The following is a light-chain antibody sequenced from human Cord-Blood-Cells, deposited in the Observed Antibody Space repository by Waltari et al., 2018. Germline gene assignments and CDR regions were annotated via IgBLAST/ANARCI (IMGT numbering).Light chain of an antibody. CDR2: DVS. J-gene: IGLJ3*02. Sequence: QSALTQPTSVSGSHGLSITLSCTGTSSDVGGYKYVPWYQQHPGKAPKLMIYDVSNRPSGVSNRFSGSKSGNTASLAISGLQAEDEADYYCSSYTSSSTRRVFGGGTKLTVL. CDR1: SSDVGGYKY. CDR3: SSYTSSSTRRV. V-gene: IGLV2-14*01.